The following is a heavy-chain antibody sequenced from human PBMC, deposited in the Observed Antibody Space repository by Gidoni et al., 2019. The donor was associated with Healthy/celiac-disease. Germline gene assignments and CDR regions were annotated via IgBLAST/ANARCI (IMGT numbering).Heavy chain of an antibody. Sequence: QVQLVQSGAEVKKPGASVKVSCRASGGTFSSYAISWVRQAPGQGLEWMGGIIPIFGTANYAQKFQGRVTITADKSTSTAYMELSSLRSEDTAVYYCARGPEGGDPRDYYYYYMDVWGKGTTVTVSS. CDR2: IIPIFGTA. D-gene: IGHD4-17*01. V-gene: IGHV1-69*06. CDR1: GGTFSSYA. J-gene: IGHJ6*03. CDR3: ARGPEGGDPRDYYYYYMDV.